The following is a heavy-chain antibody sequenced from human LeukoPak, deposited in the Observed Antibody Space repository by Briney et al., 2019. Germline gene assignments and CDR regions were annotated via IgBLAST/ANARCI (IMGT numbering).Heavy chain of an antibody. D-gene: IGHD6-13*01. CDR3: ARIGYSSSSFDY. J-gene: IGHJ4*02. CDR2: ISGSGGST. Sequence: GGSLRLSCAASGFTFSSYAMSWVRQAPGKGREWVSAISGSGGSTYYADSVKGRFTISRDNSKNTLYLQMNSLRAEDTAVYYCARIGYSSSSFDYWGQGTLVTVSS. CDR1: GFTFSSYA. V-gene: IGHV3-23*01.